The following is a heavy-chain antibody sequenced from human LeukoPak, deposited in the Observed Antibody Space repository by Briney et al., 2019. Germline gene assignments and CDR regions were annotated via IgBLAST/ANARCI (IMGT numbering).Heavy chain of an antibody. D-gene: IGHD4-11*01. J-gene: IGHJ4*02. CDR1: GYSFTTYW. V-gene: IGHV5-51*01. CDR2: IYPLDSDI. CDR3: ATPLTTPGGFDY. Sequence: GESPKISCKGSGYSFTTYWIGWVRQMPGKGLEWMGIIYPLDSDIRYSPSFQGQVTISAAKSITTAYLQWSSLQASDTAMYYCATPLTTPGGFDYWGQGTLVTVSS.